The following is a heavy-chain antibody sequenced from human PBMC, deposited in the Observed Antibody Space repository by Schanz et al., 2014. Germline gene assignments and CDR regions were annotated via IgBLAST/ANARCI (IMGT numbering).Heavy chain of an antibody. Sequence: QVQLQESGPGLVKPSETLSLTCTVSGGSISSYYWSWIRQPAGKGLEWIGRIYTSGSTNYNPSLKSRVTMSVDTSKNQFSLKLSSVTEADTAVYYCAREQPGLRYSSNPPDYWGQGTLVTVSS. CDR1: GGSISSYY. D-gene: IGHD6-13*01. CDR3: AREQPGLRYSSNPPDY. J-gene: IGHJ4*02. V-gene: IGHV4-4*07. CDR2: IYTSGST.